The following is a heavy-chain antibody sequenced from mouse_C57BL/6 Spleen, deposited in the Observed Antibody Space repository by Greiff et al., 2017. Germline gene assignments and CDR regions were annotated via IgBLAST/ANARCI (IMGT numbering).Heavy chain of an antibody. D-gene: IGHD1-1*01. Sequence: QVQLQQPGAELVKPGASVKLSCKASGYTFTSYWMQWVKQRPGQGLEWIGEIDPSDSYTNYNQKFKGKATLTVDTSSSTAYMQLSSLTSEDSAVYDCARSGGSRPYYFDYWGQGTTLTVSS. J-gene: IGHJ2*01. CDR2: IDPSDSYT. CDR3: ARSGGSRPYYFDY. CDR1: GYTFTSYW. V-gene: IGHV1-50*01.